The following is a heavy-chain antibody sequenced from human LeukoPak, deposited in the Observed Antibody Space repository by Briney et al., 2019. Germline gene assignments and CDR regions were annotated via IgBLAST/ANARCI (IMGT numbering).Heavy chain of an antibody. CDR3: ARFSSSWSDFDY. D-gene: IGHD6-13*01. CDR2: INAGNGNT. Sequence: APVKVSCKASGYTFTSYAMHWVRQAPGQRLEWMGWINAGNGNTKYSQKFQGRVTMTTDTSTSTAYMELRSLRSDDTAVYYCARFSSSWSDFDYWGQGTLVTVSS. CDR1: GYTFTSYA. V-gene: IGHV1-3*01. J-gene: IGHJ4*02.